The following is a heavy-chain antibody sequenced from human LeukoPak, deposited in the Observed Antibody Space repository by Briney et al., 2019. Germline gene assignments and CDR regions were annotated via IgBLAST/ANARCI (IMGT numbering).Heavy chain of an antibody. J-gene: IGHJ4*02. V-gene: IGHV3-64*01. Sequence: PGGSLRLSCAASGFAFSGYAMHWVRQAPGKGLAYVSAITNNGVNTYYTNSVKGRFTVSRDNSKNTLSLQMGSLRVEDTAVYYCARVGTGQQLDYWGQGTLVTVSS. D-gene: IGHD6-13*01. CDR3: ARVGTGQQLDY. CDR1: GFAFSGYA. CDR2: ITNNGVNT.